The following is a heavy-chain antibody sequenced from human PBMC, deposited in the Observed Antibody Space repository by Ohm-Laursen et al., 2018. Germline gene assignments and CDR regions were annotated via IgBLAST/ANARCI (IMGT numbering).Heavy chain of an antibody. Sequence: SLRLSCSASGFTLSSYDMHWVRQATGKGLEWVSAISTAGDTYYPGSVKGRFTISRENAKNSLYLQMNSLRAGDTAVYYCARGTVGAGFDYWGQGTLVTVSS. J-gene: IGHJ4*02. D-gene: IGHD1-26*01. CDR3: ARGTVGAGFDY. CDR2: ISTAGDT. V-gene: IGHV3-13*01. CDR1: GFTLSSYD.